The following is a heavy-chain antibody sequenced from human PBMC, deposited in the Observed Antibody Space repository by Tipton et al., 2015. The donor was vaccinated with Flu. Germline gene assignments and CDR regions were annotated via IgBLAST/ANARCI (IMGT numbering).Heavy chain of an antibody. CDR2: ISSTSLYI. V-gene: IGHV3-21*06. D-gene: IGHD5-24*01. CDR3: VRGRGGYNTFDY. J-gene: IGHJ4*02. CDR1: GFTLSNYD. Sequence: SLRLSCLVSGFTLSNYDMNWVRQAPGKGLEWVASISSTSLYIYYADSLKDRVTISRDNAESSLFLQMNSLVPEDTALYYCVRGRGGYNTFDYWGQGTLVTVSS.